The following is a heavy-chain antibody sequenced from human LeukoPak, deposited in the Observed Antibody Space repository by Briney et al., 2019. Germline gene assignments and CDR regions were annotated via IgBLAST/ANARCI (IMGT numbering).Heavy chain of an antibody. CDR1: GGSISNYD. CDR2: IYYSGST. V-gene: IGHV4-59*01. D-gene: IGHD4-17*01. Sequence: PSETLSLTCTVSGGSISNYDCSWIRQPPGKGLEWIGYIYYSGSTNYNPSLKSRVTISVDTSKKQFSLKLSSVTAADTAVYYCARAPVTTSSIAMANVFDYWGQGTLVTASS. CDR3: ARAPVTTSSIAMANVFDY. J-gene: IGHJ4*02.